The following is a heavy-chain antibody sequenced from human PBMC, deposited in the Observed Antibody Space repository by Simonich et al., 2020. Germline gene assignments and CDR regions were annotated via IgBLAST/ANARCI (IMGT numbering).Heavy chain of an antibody. CDR3: ARGKGWKNAFDI. CDR2: INHSGST. Sequence: QVQLQQWGAGLLKPSETLSLTCAVYGGSFSGYYWSWIRQPPGKGLEWIGEINHSGSTNYNPSLKCRVTISVDTSKNHFSRKLSSVTAADTAVYYCARGKGWKNAFDIWGQGTMVTVSS. V-gene: IGHV4-34*01. D-gene: IGHD1-1*01. J-gene: IGHJ3*02. CDR1: GGSFSGYY.